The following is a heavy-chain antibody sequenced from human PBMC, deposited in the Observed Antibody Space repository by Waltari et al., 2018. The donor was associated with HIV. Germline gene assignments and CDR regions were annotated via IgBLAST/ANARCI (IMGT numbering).Heavy chain of an antibody. CDR1: GGSISSYY. CDR2: IYYSGSN. D-gene: IGHD2-21*02. J-gene: IGHJ2*01. CDR3: ARGEVTGPFWYFDL. V-gene: IGHV4-59*08. Sequence: QVQLQESGPGLVKPSETLSLTCTVSGGSISSYYWSWIRQPPGKGLEWIGYIYYSGSNNYNPSLKSRVTRSVDTSKNQFSLKLSSVTAADTAVYYCARGEVTGPFWYFDLLGRGTLVTVSS.